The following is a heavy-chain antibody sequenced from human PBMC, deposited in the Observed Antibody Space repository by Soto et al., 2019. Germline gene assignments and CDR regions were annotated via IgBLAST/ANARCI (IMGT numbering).Heavy chain of an antibody. CDR2: INAGNGNT. J-gene: IGHJ4*02. Sequence: ASVKVSCKASGYTFTSYAMHWVRQAPGQRLEWMGWINAGNGNTKYSQKFQGRVTITRDTSASTAYMELSSLRSEDTAVYYCARVAAAGTRDLDYWGQGTLVTVSS. CDR1: GYTFTSYA. D-gene: IGHD6-13*01. V-gene: IGHV1-3*01. CDR3: ARVAAAGTRDLDY.